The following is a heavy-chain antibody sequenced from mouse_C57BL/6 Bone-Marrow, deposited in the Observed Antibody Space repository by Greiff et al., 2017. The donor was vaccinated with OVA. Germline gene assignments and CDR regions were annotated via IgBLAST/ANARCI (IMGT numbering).Heavy chain of an antibody. CDR3: ARGGRYYGSSYGY. CDR1: GYSITSGYY. CDR2: ISYDGSN. Sequence: EVKVEESGPGLVKPSQSLSLTCSVTGYSITSGYYWNWIRQFPGNKLEWMGYISYDGSNNYNPSLKNRISITRDTSKNQFFLKLNSVTTEDTATYYCARGGRYYGSSYGYWGQGTTLTVSS. V-gene: IGHV3-6*01. J-gene: IGHJ2*01. D-gene: IGHD1-1*01.